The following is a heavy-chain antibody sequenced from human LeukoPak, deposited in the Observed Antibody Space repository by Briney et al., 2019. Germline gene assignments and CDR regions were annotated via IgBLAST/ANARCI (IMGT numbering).Heavy chain of an antibody. CDR2: ISSRSNYI. Sequence: PGGSLRLSCEASGFTFSTYSMTWVRQAPGKGLEWVSSISSRSNYIDYVDSVKGRFTISRDNAKNSLYLQMNSLRAEDTAVYYCAELGITMIGGVWGKGTTVTISS. J-gene: IGHJ6*04. D-gene: IGHD3-10*02. CDR1: GFTFSTYS. V-gene: IGHV3-21*01. CDR3: AELGITMIGGV.